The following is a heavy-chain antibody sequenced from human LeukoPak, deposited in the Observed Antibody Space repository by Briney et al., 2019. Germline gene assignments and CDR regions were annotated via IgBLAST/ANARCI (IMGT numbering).Heavy chain of an antibody. J-gene: IGHJ4*02. V-gene: IGHV3-30*02. D-gene: IGHD1-26*01. CDR1: GFTFSNYG. Sequence: GGSLRLSCAASGFTFSNYGMHWVRQAPGKGLEWVAFTRYDGNDKYSADSVKGRFTISRDNSKNTLYLQMSSLRAEDTAVYYCAKPYPYSGSFFVDYWGQGTLVTVSS. CDR3: AKPYPYSGSFFVDY. CDR2: TRYDGNDK.